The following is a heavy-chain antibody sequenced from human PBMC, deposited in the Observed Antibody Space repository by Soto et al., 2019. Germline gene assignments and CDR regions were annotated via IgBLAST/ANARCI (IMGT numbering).Heavy chain of an antibody. J-gene: IGHJ6*02. V-gene: IGHV1-69*06. CDR1: GGTFSKSV. CDR3: ARDPSSVGVVNRPNYFYHGLDV. CDR2: ITPISDTT. Sequence: QVQLVQSGAEVQEPGSSVKVSCKASGGTFSKSVVTWVRQAPGQGPEWMGGITPISDTTNYAQKFHGKITMSADKTTNTAYMEVRCLTSGDTAVYYCARDPSSVGVVNRPNYFYHGLDVWGQGTTVTVSS. D-gene: IGHD3-3*01.